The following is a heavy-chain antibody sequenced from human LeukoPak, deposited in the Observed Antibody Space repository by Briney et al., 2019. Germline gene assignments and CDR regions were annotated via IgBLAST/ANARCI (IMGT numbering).Heavy chain of an antibody. D-gene: IGHD3-22*01. Sequence: PGGSLRLSCAASGFTFSTYVMMWVRQAPGQGLEWASGIIGSGTNTYYADPVKGRFTIPRDTSKSTLYLQMKSLRAEETAVYYGARGGADSGGYSQYYVDQWGQGTLVTVSS. CDR1: GFTFSTYV. J-gene: IGHJ4*02. V-gene: IGHV3-23*01. CDR2: IIGSGTNT. CDR3: ARGGADSGGYSQYYVDQ.